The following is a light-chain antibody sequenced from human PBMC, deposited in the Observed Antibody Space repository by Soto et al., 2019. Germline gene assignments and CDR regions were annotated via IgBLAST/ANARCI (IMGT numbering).Light chain of an antibody. CDR2: AAS. CDR1: QGINNY. Sequence: DIQLTQSPSFLSASVGDRVAINCRASQGINNYLAWYQQKPGKAPKLLIYAASTLQSGVPSRFSGSGSGTEFTLTISSLQPEDFATYYCQRLNSYPLTFGGGTKVEIK. V-gene: IGKV1-9*01. CDR3: QRLNSYPLT. J-gene: IGKJ4*01.